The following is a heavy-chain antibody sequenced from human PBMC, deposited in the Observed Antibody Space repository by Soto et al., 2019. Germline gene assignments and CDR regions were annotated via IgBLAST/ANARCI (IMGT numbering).Heavy chain of an antibody. CDR1: GGTFSSYT. J-gene: IGHJ3*02. CDR3: ASLYCSSTSCYGGAFDI. V-gene: IGHV1-69*02. CDR2: IIPILGIA. D-gene: IGHD2-2*01. Sequence: ASVKVSCKASGGTFSSYTISWVRQAPGQGLEWMGRIIPILGIANYAQKFQGRVTITADKSTSTAYMELSSLRSEDTAVYYCASLYCSSTSCYGGAFDIWGQGTMVTVSS.